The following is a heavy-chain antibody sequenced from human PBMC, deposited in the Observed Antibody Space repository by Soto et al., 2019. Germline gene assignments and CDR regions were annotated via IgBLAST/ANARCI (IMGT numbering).Heavy chain of an antibody. Sequence: SDTLSLACTFSNGSSSNFYWKWILQSAGKGLEWIGRIHGSGSATYNPSLRSRVTMSVDTSKNQFSLKVNSVTGADTAVYYCARSSHKESWFDPWGQGTLVTVSS. V-gene: IGHV4-4*07. CDR3: ARSSHKESWFDP. J-gene: IGHJ5*02. D-gene: IGHD6-13*01. CDR2: IHGSGSA. CDR1: NGSSSNFY.